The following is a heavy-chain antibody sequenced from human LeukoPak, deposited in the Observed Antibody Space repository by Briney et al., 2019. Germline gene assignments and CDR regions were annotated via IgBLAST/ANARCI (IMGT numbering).Heavy chain of an antibody. CDR2: IYYSGST. J-gene: IGHJ6*03. V-gene: IGHV4-59*01. CDR3: ASVDYYYYYMDV. CDR1: GGSISSYY. Sequence: SETLSLTCTVSGGSISSYYWSWIRQPPGKGLEWIGYIYYSGSTNYNPSLKSRVTISVDTSKNQFSLKLSSVTAADTAVYYCASVDYYYYYMDVWGKGTTVTVSS.